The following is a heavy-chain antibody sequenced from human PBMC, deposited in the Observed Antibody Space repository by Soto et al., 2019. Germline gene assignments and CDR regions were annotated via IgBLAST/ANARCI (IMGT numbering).Heavy chain of an antibody. J-gene: IGHJ4*02. CDR3: ARVSNAYCGGDCYSGFDY. D-gene: IGHD2-21*02. V-gene: IGHV4-30-4*01. CDR1: GGSISSGAYY. Sequence: PSETLSLTCTVSGGSISSGAYYWSWIRQPPGKGLEWIGYIYYSGSTYYNPSLKSRVTISVDTSKNQFSLKLSSVTAADTAVYYCARVSNAYCGGDCYSGFDYWGQGTLVTVSS. CDR2: IYYSGST.